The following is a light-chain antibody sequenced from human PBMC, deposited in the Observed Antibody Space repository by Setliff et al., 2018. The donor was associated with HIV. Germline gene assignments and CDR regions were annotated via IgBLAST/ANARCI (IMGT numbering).Light chain of an antibody. CDR1: SSDVGTYNL. CDR2: KGS. V-gene: IGLV2-23*01. J-gene: IGLJ2*01. Sequence: SALTQPASVSGSPGQSITISCTGTSSDVGTYNLVSWYQQRPGKAPKLIIYKGSQRPSGVSNRFSGSKSGNTASLTISGLQAEDEADYYCCSYAGNSDVVFGXXXKVTVL. CDR3: CSYAGNSDVV.